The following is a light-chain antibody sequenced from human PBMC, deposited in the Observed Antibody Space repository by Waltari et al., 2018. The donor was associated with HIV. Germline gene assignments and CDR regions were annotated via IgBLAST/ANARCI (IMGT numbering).Light chain of an antibody. V-gene: IGLV2-23*01. CDR3: CSYAGSSSSV. J-gene: IGLJ2*01. CDR1: SSDVGCYNL. Sequence: QSALTQPASVSGSPGQSINISCTGSSSDVGCYNLFPWNQQHPGKAPKLMIYEGSKRTSGVSNRLSGSKSGNTTSLTISGLQAEDEADYFCCSYAGSSSSVCGGGTKVTVV. CDR2: EGS.